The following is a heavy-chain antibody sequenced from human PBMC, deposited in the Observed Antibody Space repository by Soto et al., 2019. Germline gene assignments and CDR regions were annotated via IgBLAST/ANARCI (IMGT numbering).Heavy chain of an antibody. CDR2: ISGSGGST. J-gene: IGHJ4*02. D-gene: IGHD6-13*01. CDR3: AKDDYSSSWHLPNQYFDY. V-gene: IGHV3-23*01. CDR1: GFTFSSYA. Sequence: PGGSLRLSCAASGFTFSSYAMSWVRQAPGKGLEWVSAISGSGGSTYYADSVKGRFTISRDNSKNTLYLQMNSLRAEDTAVYYCAKDDYSSSWHLPNQYFDYWGQGTLVTVSS.